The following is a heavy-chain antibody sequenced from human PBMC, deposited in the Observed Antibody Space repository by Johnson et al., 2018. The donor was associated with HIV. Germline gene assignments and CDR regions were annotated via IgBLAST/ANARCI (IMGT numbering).Heavy chain of an antibody. V-gene: IGHV3-13*01. CDR1: GFTFSDCA. J-gene: IGHJ3*02. CDR3: ARASYNRSSWTWDVFDI. Sequence: VQLVESGGGLVQPRGSLRLSCAASGFTFSDCAMSWVRQATGKGLEWVSGIGIAGDTNYQGSVKGRFSISREDAKNSLYLQMNSLRAGDTAMYYCARASYNRSSWTWDVFDIWGQGTMVTVSS. D-gene: IGHD6-13*01. CDR2: IGIAGDT.